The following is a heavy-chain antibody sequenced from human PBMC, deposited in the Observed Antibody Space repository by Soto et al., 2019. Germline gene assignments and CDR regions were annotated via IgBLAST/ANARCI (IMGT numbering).Heavy chain of an antibody. CDR2: ISRNGGST. CDR3: ARGRGIAAAGGSYYFDY. CDR1: GFTFSSYA. J-gene: IGHJ4*02. Sequence: EVQLVESGGGLVQPGGSLRLSCAASGFTFSSYAMHWVRQAPGKGLEYVSAISRNGGSTYYANSVKGRFTISRDNSKNRLYVQMGSLRAEDMAVYYCARGRGIAAAGGSYYFDYWGEGTQVTVSS. D-gene: IGHD6-13*01. V-gene: IGHV3-64*01.